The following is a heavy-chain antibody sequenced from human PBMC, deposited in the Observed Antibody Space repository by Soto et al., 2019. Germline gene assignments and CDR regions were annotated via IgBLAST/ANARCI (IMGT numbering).Heavy chain of an antibody. CDR3: AREVVGNTWPGIFDS. V-gene: IGHV4-59*01. CDR2: VYISGST. J-gene: IGHJ4*02. Sequence: WTWIRQTPRKELQWIGYVYISGSTKYNSSLKSRVTISLDASNSQFSLTMSSVTAADTGVYYCAREVVGNTWPGIFDSWGRGTLVVVSS.